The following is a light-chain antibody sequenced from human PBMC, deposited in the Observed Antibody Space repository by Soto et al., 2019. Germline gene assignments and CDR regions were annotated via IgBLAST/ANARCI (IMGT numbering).Light chain of an antibody. Sequence: DIRMTQSPSSLSSYLVDIVTITCQASQDISNYLNWYQQKPGKAPKLLIYDASNLETGVPSRFSGSGSGTDFTFTISSLQTEDIATYYCQQYDNLPAFGQGTRLENK. CDR2: DAS. CDR3: QQYDNLPA. V-gene: IGKV1-33*01. J-gene: IGKJ5*01. CDR1: QDISNY.